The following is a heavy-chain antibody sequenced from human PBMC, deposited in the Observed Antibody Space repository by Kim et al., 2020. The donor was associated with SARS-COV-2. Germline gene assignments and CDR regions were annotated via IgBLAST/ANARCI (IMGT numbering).Heavy chain of an antibody. V-gene: IGHV3-13*01. CDR2: IDTAGDT. CDR1: GFTFSTYD. CDR3: ARGLAGYSSGWYGLPDY. Sequence: GGSLRLSCAASGFTFSTYDMHWVRQATGKGLEWVASIDTAGDTYYAGSVKGRFTISRGNAKNSLYLQMNSLRAGDTAVYYCARGLAGYSSGWYGLPDYWGQGTLVIVSS. D-gene: IGHD6-19*01. J-gene: IGHJ4*02.